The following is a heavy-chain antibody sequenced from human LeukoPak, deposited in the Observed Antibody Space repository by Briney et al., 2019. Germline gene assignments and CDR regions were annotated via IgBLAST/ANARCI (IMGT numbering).Heavy chain of an antibody. CDR1: GFSLSTSGVG. CDR2: IYWNDDK. CDR3: AHNGVYCSSTSCYDY. J-gene: IGHJ4*02. Sequence: ESGPTLVKPTQTLTLTCTFSGFSLSTSGVGVGWIRQPPGKALEWLALIYWNDDKRYSPSLKSRLTITKDTSKNQVVLTMTNMDPVVTATYYCAHNGVYCSSTSCYDYWGQGTLVTVSS. V-gene: IGHV2-5*01. D-gene: IGHD2-2*01.